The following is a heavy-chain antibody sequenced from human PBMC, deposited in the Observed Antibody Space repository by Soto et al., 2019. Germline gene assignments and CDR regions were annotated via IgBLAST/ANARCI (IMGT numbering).Heavy chain of an antibody. CDR3: ARGKRYFDWLLGWFDP. D-gene: IGHD3-9*01. CDR2: IYHSGST. J-gene: IGHJ5*02. Sequence: SETQSLTCAVSGCSISSSNWWSWVRQPPGKGLEWIGEIYHSGSTNYNPSPKSRVTISVDKSKNQFSLKLSSVTAADTAVYYCARGKRYFDWLLGWFDPWGQGTLVTVSS. V-gene: IGHV4-4*02. CDR1: GCSISSSNW.